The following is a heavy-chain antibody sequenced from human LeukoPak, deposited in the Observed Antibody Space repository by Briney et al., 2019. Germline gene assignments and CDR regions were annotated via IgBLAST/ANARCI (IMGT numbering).Heavy chain of an antibody. D-gene: IGHD3-22*01. J-gene: IGHJ1*01. V-gene: IGHV3-7*03. Sequence: GGSLRLSCAASGFTFSNYWMTWVRQAPGKGLEWVGNINQDGSEKYYVDSVKGRFTISRDNAKNSLYLQMNSLRAEDTAVYYCAGRTVTPYYHDSSGFHLQYWGQGTLVTVSS. CDR2: INQDGSEK. CDR1: GFTFSNYW. CDR3: AGRTVTPYYHDSSGFHLQY.